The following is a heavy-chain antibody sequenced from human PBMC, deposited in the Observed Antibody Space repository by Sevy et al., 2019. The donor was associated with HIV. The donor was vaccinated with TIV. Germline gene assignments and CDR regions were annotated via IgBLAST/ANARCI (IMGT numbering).Heavy chain of an antibody. CDR2: ISGSGSRS. V-gene: IGHV3-23*01. Sequence: GGSLRLSCAASGFIFSSYAMSWVRQAPGKGLEWVSSISGSGSRSYVADSLKGRFTLARDNSKNTVSLQINSLRAEDTTVYYCGEFFSGSGNYNDGFENWGQGTMVTVSS. CDR1: GFIFSSYA. J-gene: IGHJ3*02. CDR3: GEFFSGSGNYNDGFEN. D-gene: IGHD3-10*01.